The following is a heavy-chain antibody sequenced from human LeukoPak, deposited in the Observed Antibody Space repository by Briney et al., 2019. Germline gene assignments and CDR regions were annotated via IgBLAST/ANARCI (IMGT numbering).Heavy chain of an antibody. J-gene: IGHJ3*01. CDR1: GFTFSSYS. CDR2: ISSSSSYI. V-gene: IGHV3-21*01. CDR3: ARVKEASAFDV. Sequence: GGSLRLSCAASGFTFSSYSMNWVRQAPGKWLEWVSSISSSSSYIYYADLVKGRFTISRDNAKNSLYLQMNNLRAEDTAVYYCARVKEASAFDVWGQGTMVTVSS. D-gene: IGHD5-12*01.